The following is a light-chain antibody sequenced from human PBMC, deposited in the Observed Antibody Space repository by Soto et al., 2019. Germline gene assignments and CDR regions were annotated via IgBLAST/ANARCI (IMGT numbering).Light chain of an antibody. J-gene: IGKJ1*01. CDR1: QTIMTY. Sequence: DIQMTQSPSSLSASVGDEVTITCRASQTIMTYLNWYQLKPGKPPRLLIYAASSLQSGVPSRFSGSGSGTDFTLTISSLQPEDFATYSCQQGYNSPQTFGQGTKVDIK. CDR2: AAS. CDR3: QQGYNSPQT. V-gene: IGKV1-39*01.